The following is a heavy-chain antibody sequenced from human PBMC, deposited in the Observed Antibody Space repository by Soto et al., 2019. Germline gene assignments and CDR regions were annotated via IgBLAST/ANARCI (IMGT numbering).Heavy chain of an antibody. CDR2: IYYSGST. J-gene: IGHJ6*03. CDR1: GGSISSYY. Sequence: SETLSLTCTVSGGSISSYYWSWIRQPPGKGLEWIGYIYYSGSTNYNPSLKSRVTISVDTSKNQFSLKLSSVTAADTAVYYCARLPLDYYQLTGKGDYYYYYYMDVWGKGTTVTVSS. CDR3: ARLPLDYYQLTGKGDYYYYYYMDV. V-gene: IGHV4-59*08. D-gene: IGHD2-2*01.